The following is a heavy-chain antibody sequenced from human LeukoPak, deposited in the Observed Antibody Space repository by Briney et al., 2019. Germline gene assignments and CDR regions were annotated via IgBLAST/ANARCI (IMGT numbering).Heavy chain of an antibody. CDR3: ARPLEYSSSSGFDY. CDR2: ITPNSDGT. V-gene: IGHV1-2*02. J-gene: IGHJ4*02. D-gene: IGHD6-6*01. CDR1: GYTVTGYY. Sequence: GASVKVSCKTSGYTVTGYYIHWVRQAPGQGLEWMGWITPNSDGTDYAQKFQGRVTMTRDTSISTAYMELSRLRSDDTAVYYCARPLEYSSSSGFDYWGQGTLVTVSS.